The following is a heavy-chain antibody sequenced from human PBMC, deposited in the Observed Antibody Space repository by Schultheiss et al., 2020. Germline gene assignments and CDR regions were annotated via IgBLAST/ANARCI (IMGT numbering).Heavy chain of an antibody. CDR2: IYPGDSST. D-gene: IGHD2-8*02. CDR1: EYSFSSYS. CDR3: ARRTSTGGSFPLGS. J-gene: IGHJ5*02. Sequence: GGSLRLSCKGSEYSFSSYSIGWVRQMPGKGLDWMGVIYPGDSSTRYSPSFQGQVTITADRSISTAYLHWSSLKDSDTAMYYCARRTSTGGSFPLGSWGQGTLVTVSS. V-gene: IGHV5-51*01.